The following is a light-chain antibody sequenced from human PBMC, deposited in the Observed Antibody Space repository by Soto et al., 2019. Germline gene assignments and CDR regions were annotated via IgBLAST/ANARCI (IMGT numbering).Light chain of an antibody. CDR2: GAS. CDR1: QSVSSN. J-gene: IGKJ3*01. V-gene: IGKV3-15*01. Sequence: EIVMTQSPATLSVSPGERATLSCRASQSVSSNLAWYQQKPGQAPRLLIYGASTRATGIPARFSGSGSGTAFPLTISSLQSEDFAVYYCQQYNNWPPGVTFGPGTKVDIK. CDR3: QQYNNWPPGVT.